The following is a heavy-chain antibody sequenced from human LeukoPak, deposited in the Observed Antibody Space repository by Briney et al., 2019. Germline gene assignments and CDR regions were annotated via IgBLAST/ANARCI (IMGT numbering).Heavy chain of an antibody. V-gene: IGHV4-34*01. CDR2: INHSGST. D-gene: IGHD4-17*01. J-gene: IGHJ5*02. CDR3: ARHAGYGDYLGGDNWFDP. CDR1: GGSFSGYY. Sequence: SETLSLTCAVYGGSFSGYYRSWIRQPPGKGLEWIGEINHSGSTNYNPSLKSRVTISVDTSKNQFSLKLSSVTAADTAVYYCARHAGYGDYLGGDNWFDPWGQGTLVTVSS.